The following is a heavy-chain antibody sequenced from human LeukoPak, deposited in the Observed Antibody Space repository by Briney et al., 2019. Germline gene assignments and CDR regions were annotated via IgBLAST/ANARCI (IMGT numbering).Heavy chain of an antibody. CDR2: ISSSSSYI. D-gene: IGHD3-9*01. Sequence: GGSLRLSCAASGFTFSSYSMNWVRQAPGKGLEWVSSISSSSSYIYYADSVKGRFTISRDNAKNSLYLQMNSLRAEDTAVYYCASETYYDILTGYPPPVGAFDIWGQGTMVTVSS. CDR3: ASETYYDILTGYPPPVGAFDI. J-gene: IGHJ3*02. CDR1: GFTFSSYS. V-gene: IGHV3-21*01.